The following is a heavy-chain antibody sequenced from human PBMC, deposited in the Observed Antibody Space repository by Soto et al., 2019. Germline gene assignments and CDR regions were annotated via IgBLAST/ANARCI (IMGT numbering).Heavy chain of an antibody. CDR2: IYYSGST. CDR3: ARKGYPLTTSTFGP. Sequence: SETLSLTCTVSGGSISSGGYYWSWIRQHPGKGLEWIGYIYYSGSTYYNPSLKSRVTISVDTSKNQFSLKLSSVTAADTAVYYCARKGYPLTTSTFGPWGQGTLVTVSS. D-gene: IGHD4-17*01. CDR1: GGSISSGGYY. J-gene: IGHJ5*02. V-gene: IGHV4-31*03.